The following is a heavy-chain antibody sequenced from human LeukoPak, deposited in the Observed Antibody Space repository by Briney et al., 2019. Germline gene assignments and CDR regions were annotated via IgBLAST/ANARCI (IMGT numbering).Heavy chain of an antibody. J-gene: IGHJ6*02. CDR3: ARIGGEYYYYHMDV. V-gene: IGHV4-38-2*02. D-gene: IGHD2-21*01. CDR2: IYHTGST. CDR1: GYSISSGYY. Sequence: PSETLSLTCTVSGYSISSGYYWGWIRQPPGKGLEWIATIYHTGSTYYNPSLKSRVTISVDTSKNQFSLKLSSVTATDTAVYYCARIGGEYYYYHMDVWGQGTTVTVSS.